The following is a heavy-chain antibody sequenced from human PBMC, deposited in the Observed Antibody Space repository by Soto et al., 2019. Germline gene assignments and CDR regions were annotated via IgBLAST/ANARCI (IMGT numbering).Heavy chain of an antibody. J-gene: IGHJ5*02. CDR2: LLRSGSST. D-gene: IGHD4-17*01. CDR1: GVTFPNYA. Sequence: GGCMELSSAASGVTFPNYAMTWARKDTGKGLEWVASLLRSGSSTYYANSVKGRFTISSDISANSLYLQMDSLRAEDTAVYYCAKDAISGDGVWLLDSWGQGTVVTVSS. CDR3: AKDAISGDGVWLLDS. V-gene: IGHV3-23*01.